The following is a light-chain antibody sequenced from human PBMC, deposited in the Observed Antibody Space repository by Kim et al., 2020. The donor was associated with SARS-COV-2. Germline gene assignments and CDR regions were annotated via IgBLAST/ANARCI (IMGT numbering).Light chain of an antibody. CDR3: QKYDSAPWT. CDR2: PAS. CDR1: QGVSNE. V-gene: IGKV1-27*01. Sequence: EGNRVTITCRASQGVSNELAWYQQKPGKVPKVLLYPASAVQSGVPSRFSGSGSGTDFTLTISSLQPEDVATYYCQKYDSAPWTFGQGTKVEIK. J-gene: IGKJ1*01.